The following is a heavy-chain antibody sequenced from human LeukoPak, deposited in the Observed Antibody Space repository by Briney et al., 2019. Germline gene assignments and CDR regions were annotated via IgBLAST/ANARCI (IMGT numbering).Heavy chain of an antibody. D-gene: IGHD5-12*01. CDR1: GFSFSSYE. CDR3: ARVGGYSGWEGSAYFDY. CDR2: ISSNGGTT. V-gene: IGHV3-21*01. J-gene: IGHJ4*02. Sequence: GGSLRLSCAASGFSFSSYEMNWVRQAPGKGLEWVSAISSNGGTTYYADSVKGRFTISRDNAKNSLYLQMNSLSGEDTAVYYCARVGGYSGWEGSAYFDYWGEGTLVTVSS.